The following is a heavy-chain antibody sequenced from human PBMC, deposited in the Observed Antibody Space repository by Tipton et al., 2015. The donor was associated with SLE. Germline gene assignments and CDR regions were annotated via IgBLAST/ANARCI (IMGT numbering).Heavy chain of an antibody. Sequence: TLSLTCTVSGGSISSSSYYWGWIRQPPGKGLEWIGSIYYSGSTYYNPSLKSRVTISVDTSKNQFSLKLSSVTAADTAVYYCAREEFDPDFYRYMDVWGTGTTVTVSS. CDR3: AREEFDPDFYRYMDV. J-gene: IGHJ6*03. CDR2: IYYSGST. CDR1: GGSISSSSYY. V-gene: IGHV4-39*07.